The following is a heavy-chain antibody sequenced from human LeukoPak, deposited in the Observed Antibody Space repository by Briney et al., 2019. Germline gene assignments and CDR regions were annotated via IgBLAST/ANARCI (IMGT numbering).Heavy chain of an antibody. J-gene: IGHJ4*02. Sequence: GGSPRLSCAASGFTFSSYEMNWVRQAPGKGLEWVSYISSSGSTIYYADSVKGRFTISRDNAKNSLYLQMNSLRAEDTAVYYCARDGITGTTSWGQGTLVTVSS. CDR2: ISSSGSTI. CDR1: GFTFSSYE. D-gene: IGHD1-20*01. CDR3: ARDGITGTTS. V-gene: IGHV3-48*03.